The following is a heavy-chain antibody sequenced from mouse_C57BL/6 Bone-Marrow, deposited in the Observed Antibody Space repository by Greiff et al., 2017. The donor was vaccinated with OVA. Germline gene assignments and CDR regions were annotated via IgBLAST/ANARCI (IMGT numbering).Heavy chain of an antibody. J-gene: IGHJ2*01. Sequence: QVQLQQPGAELVRPGSSVKLSCKASGYTFTSYWMHWVKQRPIQGLEWIGNIDPSDSETHYTQKFKDKATLTVDKSSSTAYMQLSSLTSADSAVYYCARAGWLLPFDYWGQGTTLTVSS. D-gene: IGHD2-3*01. V-gene: IGHV1-52*01. CDR1: GYTFTSYW. CDR2: IDPSDSET. CDR3: ARAGWLLPFDY.